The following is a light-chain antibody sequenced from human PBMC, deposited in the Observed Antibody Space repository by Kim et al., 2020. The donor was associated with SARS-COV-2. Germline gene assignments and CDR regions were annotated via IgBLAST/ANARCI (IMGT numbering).Light chain of an antibody. CDR2: DAS. Sequence: EIVLTQSPGTLSLSPGERATLSCRASQSVTSSSLAWFQQTPGQAPRLLIYDASSRATGIPDKFSGSGSETDFTLTISALEPEDFAVYYCQQYVSSPWTVGQGTKVDIK. CDR1: QSVTSSS. CDR3: QQYVSSPWT. J-gene: IGKJ1*01. V-gene: IGKV3-20*01.